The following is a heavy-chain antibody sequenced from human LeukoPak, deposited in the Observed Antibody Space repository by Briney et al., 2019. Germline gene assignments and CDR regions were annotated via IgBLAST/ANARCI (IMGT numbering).Heavy chain of an antibody. CDR2: ISYDGSNK. Sequence: GGSLRLSCAASGLTFSSYGMHWVRQAPGKGLEWVAVISYDGSNKYYADSVKGRFTISRDNSKNTLYLQMNSLRAEDTAVYYCAKDRSVDAYFDYWGQGTLVTVSS. CDR3: AKDRSVDAYFDY. J-gene: IGHJ4*02. CDR1: GLTFSSYG. V-gene: IGHV3-30*18. D-gene: IGHD2-8*01.